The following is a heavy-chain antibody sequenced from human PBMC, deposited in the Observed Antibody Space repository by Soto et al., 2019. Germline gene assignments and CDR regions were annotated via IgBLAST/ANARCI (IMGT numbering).Heavy chain of an antibody. D-gene: IGHD3-9*01. Sequence: SCAASGFTFSSYSMNWVRQAPGKGLEWVSYISSSSSTIEYADSVKGRFTISRDNAKNSLYLQMNSLRAEDTAVYYCARALYYDILTGYYYYYGMDVWGQGTTVTVSS. CDR1: GFTFSSYS. V-gene: IGHV3-48*01. J-gene: IGHJ6*02. CDR3: ARALYYDILTGYYYYYGMDV. CDR2: ISSSSSTI.